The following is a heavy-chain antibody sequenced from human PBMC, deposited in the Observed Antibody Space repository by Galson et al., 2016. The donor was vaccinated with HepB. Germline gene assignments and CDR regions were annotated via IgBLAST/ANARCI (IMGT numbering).Heavy chain of an antibody. Sequence: SETLSLTCTVSGGSISSAGYYWTWIRQSAGKGLEWIGEINHSGSTNYNPSLKSRVTISVDTSKNQFSLKLSSVTAADTAVYYCARGRIQLWLRYFVYWGQGTLVTVSS. CDR1: GGSISSAGYY. CDR2: INHSGST. J-gene: IGHJ4*02. V-gene: IGHV4-61*10. D-gene: IGHD5-18*01. CDR3: ARGRIQLWLRYFVY.